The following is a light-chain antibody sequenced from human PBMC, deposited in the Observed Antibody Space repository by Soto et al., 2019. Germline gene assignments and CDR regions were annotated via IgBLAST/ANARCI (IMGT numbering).Light chain of an antibody. V-gene: IGLV4-60*03. Sequence: QLVLTQSSSASASLGSSVKLTCTLSSGHSSCIIAWHQQQPGKAPRYLMKLEGSGSYNKGSGVPDRFSGSSSGADRYLTISNLQSEDEADYYCETWDSKRVFGGGTKLTVL. CDR1: SGHSSCI. J-gene: IGLJ3*02. CDR3: ETWDSKRV. CDR2: LEGSGSY.